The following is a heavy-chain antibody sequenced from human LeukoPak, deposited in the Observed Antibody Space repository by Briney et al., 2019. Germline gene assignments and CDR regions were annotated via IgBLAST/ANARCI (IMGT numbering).Heavy chain of an antibody. CDR3: ANSVESYYYYYYMDV. CDR2: VTGTGGST. CDR1: GFTFSGSV. J-gene: IGHJ6*03. Sequence: GGSLRLSCAGSGFTFSGSVMSWVRQAPGKGLEWVSSVTGTGGSTYYADSVKGRFTISRDNSRSTMYLQLTSLRAEDTAVYYCANSVESYYYYYYMDVWGKGTTVTVSS. D-gene: IGHD3-3*01. V-gene: IGHV3-23*01.